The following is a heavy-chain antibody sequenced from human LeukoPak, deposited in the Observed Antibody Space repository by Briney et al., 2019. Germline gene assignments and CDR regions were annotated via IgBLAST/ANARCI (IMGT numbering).Heavy chain of an antibody. D-gene: IGHD6-19*01. CDR2: IIPILGIA. CDR1: GGTFSSYA. J-gene: IGHJ4*02. Sequence: SVTVSFKASGGTFSSYAISWVRQAPGQGLEWMGRIIPILGIANYAQKFQGRVTITADKSTSTAYMELSSLRSEDTAVYYCAGGSSSGWPYYFDYWGQGTLVTVSS. CDR3: AGGSSSGWPYYFDY. V-gene: IGHV1-69*04.